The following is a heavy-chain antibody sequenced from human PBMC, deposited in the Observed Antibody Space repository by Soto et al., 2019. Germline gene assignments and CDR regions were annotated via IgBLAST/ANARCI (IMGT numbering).Heavy chain of an antibody. J-gene: IGHJ4*02. Sequence: PSETLSLTCTVSGGSISSYYWSWIRQPPGKGLEWIGYIYYSGSTNYNPSLKSRVNISADKSKKQLYITMSSVTAADTAVSYCARADDILTGYYAYWGQGTLVTASA. CDR3: ARADDILTGYYAY. CDR1: GGSISSYY. V-gene: IGHV4-59*01. D-gene: IGHD3-9*01. CDR2: IYYSGST.